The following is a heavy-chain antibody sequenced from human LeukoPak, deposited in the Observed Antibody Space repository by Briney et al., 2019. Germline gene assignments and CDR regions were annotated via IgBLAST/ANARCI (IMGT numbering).Heavy chain of an antibody. Sequence: SVKVSCKASGYTFTSYGISWVRQAPGQGLEWMGGIIPIFGTANYAQKFQGRVTITADESTSTAYMELSSLRSEDTAVYYCARDRPNYYYYGMDVWGQGTTVTVSS. CDR3: ARDRPNYYYYGMDV. J-gene: IGHJ6*02. CDR1: GYTFTSYG. CDR2: IIPIFGTA. V-gene: IGHV1-69*13.